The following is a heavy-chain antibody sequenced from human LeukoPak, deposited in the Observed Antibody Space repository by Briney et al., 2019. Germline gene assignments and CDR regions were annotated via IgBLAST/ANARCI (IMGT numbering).Heavy chain of an antibody. CDR3: AKNGRSYYGDYYYYYMDV. D-gene: IGHD1-26*01. Sequence: PGGSLRLSCAASGFSFRSYSMNWVRQAPGKGLEWVSYISNSGITIYYVDSVKGRFTISRDNAKNSLYLQMNSLRAEDTAVYYCAKNGRSYYGDYYYYYMDVWGKGTTVSVSS. CDR2: ISNSGITI. J-gene: IGHJ6*03. CDR1: GFSFRSYS. V-gene: IGHV3-48*01.